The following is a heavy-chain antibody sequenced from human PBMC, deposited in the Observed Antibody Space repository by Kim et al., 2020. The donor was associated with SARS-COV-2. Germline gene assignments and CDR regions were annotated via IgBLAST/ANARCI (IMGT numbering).Heavy chain of an antibody. D-gene: IGHD3-10*01. V-gene: IGHV3-30*01. CDR3: ARDSYYYGSGRLDY. Sequence: ADSVKGRFTISRDNSKNTLYLQMNSLRAEDTAVYYCARDSYYYGSGRLDYWGQGTLVTVSS. J-gene: IGHJ4*02.